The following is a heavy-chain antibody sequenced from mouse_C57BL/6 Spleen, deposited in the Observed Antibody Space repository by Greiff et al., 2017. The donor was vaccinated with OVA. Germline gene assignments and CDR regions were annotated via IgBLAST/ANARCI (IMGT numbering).Heavy chain of an antibody. V-gene: IGHV5-17*01. J-gene: IGHJ2*01. CDR2: ISSGSSTI. CDR3: ASNGYSFDY. Sequence: EVMLVESGGGLVKPGGSLKLSCAASGFTFSDYGMHWVRQAPEKGLEWVAYISSGSSTIYYAETVKGRFTISRDNAKNTLFLQMTSLRSEDTAMYYCASNGYSFDYWGQGTTLTVSS. CDR1: GFTFSDYG. D-gene: IGHD2-2*01.